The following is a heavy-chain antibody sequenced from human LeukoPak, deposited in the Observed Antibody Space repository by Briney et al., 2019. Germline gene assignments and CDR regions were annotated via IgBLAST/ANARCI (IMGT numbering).Heavy chain of an antibody. D-gene: IGHD2-8*01. CDR3: ARDHCINGVCYDDRGHFDY. Sequence: SETLSLTCTVSGGSISSHYWSWIRQPPGKGLEWIGSIHYSGTTYYNPSLKSRVTISVDTSKNQFSLKLSSVTAADTAVYYCARDHCINGVCYDDRGHFDYWGQGTLVSVSS. CDR2: IHYSGTT. CDR1: GGSISSHY. J-gene: IGHJ4*02. V-gene: IGHV4-59*11.